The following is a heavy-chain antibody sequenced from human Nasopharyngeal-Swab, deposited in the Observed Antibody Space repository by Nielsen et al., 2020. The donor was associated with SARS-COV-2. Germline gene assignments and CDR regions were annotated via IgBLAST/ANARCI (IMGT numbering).Heavy chain of an antibody. CDR3: ARDYQRDYMGYYGMDV. CDR1: GYTFTSYA. Sequence: AAVKVSCKASGYTFTSYAVHWVRQAPGQRLEWMGWINAGNGNTKYSQKFQGRVTITRDTSASTAYMELSSLRSEDTAVYYCARDYQRDYMGYYGMDVWGQGTPVTVSS. D-gene: IGHD2-2*01. CDR2: INAGNGNT. V-gene: IGHV1-3*01. J-gene: IGHJ6*02.